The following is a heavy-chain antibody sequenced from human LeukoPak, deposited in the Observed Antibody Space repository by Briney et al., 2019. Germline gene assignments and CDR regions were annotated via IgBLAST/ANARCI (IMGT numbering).Heavy chain of an antibody. CDR3: ARDTLSGSCYADY. CDR1: GFTFSSYS. J-gene: IGHJ4*02. V-gene: IGHV3-21*01. CDR2: ISSSGSYI. Sequence: PGGSLRLSCAASGFTFSSYSMNWVRQAPGKGLEWVSSISSSGSYIYYADSVKGRFTISRDNAKNSLYLQMNSLRAEDTAVYYCARDTLSGSCYADYWGQGTLVTVSS. D-gene: IGHD1-26*01.